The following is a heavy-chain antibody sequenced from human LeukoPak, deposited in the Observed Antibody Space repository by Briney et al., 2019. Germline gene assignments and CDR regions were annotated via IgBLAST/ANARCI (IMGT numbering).Heavy chain of an antibody. J-gene: IGHJ6*02. CDR3: ARDFRLLSLSRSYGMDG. Sequence: GGSLRLACVACGFTLSSYSVNWVRQAPGKGLDWLSYISSSSSTIYYADSVKGRFTISRDNARDSLYLQMNSLRDEDTAVYYCARDFRLLSLSRSYGMDGWGQGTTVTVSS. V-gene: IGHV3-48*02. CDR2: ISSSSSTI. D-gene: IGHD3-10*01. CDR1: GFTLSSYS.